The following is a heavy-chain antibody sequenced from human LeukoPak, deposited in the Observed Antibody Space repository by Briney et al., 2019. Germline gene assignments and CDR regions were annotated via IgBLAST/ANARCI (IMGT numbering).Heavy chain of an antibody. Sequence: GASVKVSCKASGYTFTGYYMHWVRQAPGQELEWMGWINPNSGGTNYAQKLQGRVTMTTDTSTSTAYMELRSLRSDDTAVYYCATSRDGYNDWGYYWGQGTLVTVSS. CDR3: ATSRDGYNDWGYY. CDR1: GYTFTGYY. CDR2: INPNSGGT. D-gene: IGHD5-24*01. J-gene: IGHJ4*02. V-gene: IGHV1-2*02.